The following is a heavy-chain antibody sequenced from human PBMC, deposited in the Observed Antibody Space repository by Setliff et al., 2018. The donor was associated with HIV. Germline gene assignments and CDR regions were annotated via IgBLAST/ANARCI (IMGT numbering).Heavy chain of an antibody. J-gene: IGHJ4*02. D-gene: IGHD3-22*01. CDR2: IYPGDSDT. Sequence: PGESLKISCKGSGYRFTSYWIGWVRQMPGKGLEWMGIIYPGDSDTRVSPSFQGQVTISADKSISTAYLQWSSLKASDTAMYYCARQLALGYYDTSGYPFDYWGQGTLVTVSS. CDR3: ARQLALGYYDTSGYPFDY. V-gene: IGHV5-51*01. CDR1: GYRFTSYW.